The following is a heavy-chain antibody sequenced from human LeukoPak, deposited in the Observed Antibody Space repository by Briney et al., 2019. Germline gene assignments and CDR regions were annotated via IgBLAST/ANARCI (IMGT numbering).Heavy chain of an antibody. J-gene: IGHJ4*02. V-gene: IGHV4-59*12. Sequence: SETLSLTCTVSGDSITIYYWSWIRQPPGKGLEWIGYIYYSGSTNYNPSLKSRVTISVDTSKNQFSLKLSSVTAADTAVYYCARRRSSYTKRKYFDYWGQGTLVTVSS. CDR1: GDSITIYY. CDR3: ARRRSSYTKRKYFDY. CDR2: IYYSGST. D-gene: IGHD3-16*02.